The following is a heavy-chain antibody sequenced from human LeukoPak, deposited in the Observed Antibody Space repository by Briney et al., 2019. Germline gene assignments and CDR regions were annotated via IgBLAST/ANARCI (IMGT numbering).Heavy chain of an antibody. CDR2: LAYDGTNE. CDR1: GFTFSDYA. D-gene: IGHD2-8*01. J-gene: IGHJ4*02. CDR3: ARGGPLGDTNRFDF. V-gene: IGHV3-30*04. Sequence: GGSLRLSCAASGFTFSDYAMHWVRQAPGKGLEWAALLAYDGTNEYYTNSVKGRFTISRDNSKNTVSLQMNNLRLDDTAVYYCARGGPLGDTNRFDFWGQGTLITVSS.